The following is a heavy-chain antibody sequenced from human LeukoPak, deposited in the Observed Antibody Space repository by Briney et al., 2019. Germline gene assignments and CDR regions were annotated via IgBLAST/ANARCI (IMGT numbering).Heavy chain of an antibody. CDR1: GFTFSSYS. J-gene: IGHJ4*02. V-gene: IGHV3-48*04. D-gene: IGHD1-26*01. CDR3: ARADEWELPFDY. CDR2: ISSSGSTI. Sequence: PGGSLRLSCAASGFTFSSYSMNWVRQAPGKGLEWVSYISSSGSTIYYADSVKGRFTISRDNAKNSLYLQMNSLRAEDTAVYYCARADEWELPFDYWGQGTLVTVSS.